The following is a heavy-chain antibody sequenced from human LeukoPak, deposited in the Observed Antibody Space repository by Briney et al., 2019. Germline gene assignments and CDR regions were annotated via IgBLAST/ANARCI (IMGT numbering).Heavy chain of an antibody. CDR2: ISGSGGST. D-gene: IGHD3-10*01. V-gene: IGHV3-23*01. CDR1: GFTFSSYP. Sequence: GGSLRLSCAASGFTFSSYPMSWVRQAQGKGLEWVSAISGSGGSTYYADSVKGRFTISRDNSKNTLFLQMNSLRAEDTAVYYCARGPYYASGSGFDYWGQGTLVTVSS. CDR3: ARGPYYASGSGFDY. J-gene: IGHJ4*02.